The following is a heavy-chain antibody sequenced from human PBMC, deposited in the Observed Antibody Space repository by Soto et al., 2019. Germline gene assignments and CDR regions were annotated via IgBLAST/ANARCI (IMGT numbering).Heavy chain of an antibody. J-gene: IGHJ5*02. CDR3: ARKSSSSPWFDP. V-gene: IGHV1-18*01. CDR2: ISTYDGNT. Sequence: ASVKVSCKASGYTFFTYGITWVRQAPGQGLEWMGGISTYDGNTDYAQKLQGRVTMTTDTSTRTAYMELRSLRSDETAVYYCARKSSSSPWFDPWGQGTLVTVSS. CDR1: GYTFFTYG. D-gene: IGHD6-6*01.